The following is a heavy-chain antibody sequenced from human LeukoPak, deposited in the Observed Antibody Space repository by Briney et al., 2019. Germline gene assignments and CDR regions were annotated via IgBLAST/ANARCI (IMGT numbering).Heavy chain of an antibody. V-gene: IGHV3-23*01. CDR1: GFTFSSAW. CDR3: VREDTPATANY. CDR2: ISGGGDIT. D-gene: IGHD2-21*02. J-gene: IGHJ4*02. Sequence: GGSLRLSYAASGFTFSSAWMNWVRQTPGKGLEWVSAISGGGDITYYADSVTGRFTISRDNSKDTLFLQMHSLRPGDTAVYYCVREDTPATANYWGQGTLVTISS.